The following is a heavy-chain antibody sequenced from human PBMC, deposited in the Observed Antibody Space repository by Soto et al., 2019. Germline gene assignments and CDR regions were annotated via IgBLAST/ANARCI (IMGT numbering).Heavy chain of an antibody. Sequence: ASVKVSCKASGYTFTSYGISWVRQAPGQGLEWMGWISAYNGNTNYAQKLQGRVTMTTDKSTSTAYMELRSLRSDDTAVYYCARDSHYDYIWGSYLRDAFDIWGQGTMVTVSS. V-gene: IGHV1-18*01. CDR1: GYTFTSYG. D-gene: IGHD3-16*02. J-gene: IGHJ3*02. CDR2: ISAYNGNT. CDR3: ARDSHYDYIWGSYLRDAFDI.